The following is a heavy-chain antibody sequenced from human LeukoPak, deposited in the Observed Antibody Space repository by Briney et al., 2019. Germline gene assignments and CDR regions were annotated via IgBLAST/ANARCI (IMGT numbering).Heavy chain of an antibody. CDR1: GYSISSDYY. CDR2: IHHSGST. J-gene: IGHJ5*02. D-gene: IGHD2-2*03. V-gene: IGHV4-38-2*02. CDR3: ARLLRVGYCSTTTCNWFDP. Sequence: SETLSLTCTVSGYSISSDYYWGWIRQPPGKGLEWIGSIHHSGSTNYNPSLKSRVTISVDTSKNQFSLKLSSVTAADTAVYYCARLLRVGYCSTTTCNWFDPWGQGTLVTVSS.